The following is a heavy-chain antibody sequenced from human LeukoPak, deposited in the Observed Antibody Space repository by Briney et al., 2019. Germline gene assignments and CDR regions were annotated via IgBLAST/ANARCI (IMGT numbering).Heavy chain of an antibody. CDR2: INHSGGT. Sequence: SETLSLTCVVYGGSFSGYYWTWIRQPPGKGLEWIGEINHSGGTNYNPSLKSRVIISVETSKNQLSLKLSSVTAADTAVYYCAREGIAAADYWGQGTLVTVSS. J-gene: IGHJ4*02. CDR1: GGSFSGYY. D-gene: IGHD6-13*01. CDR3: AREGIAAADY. V-gene: IGHV4-34*01.